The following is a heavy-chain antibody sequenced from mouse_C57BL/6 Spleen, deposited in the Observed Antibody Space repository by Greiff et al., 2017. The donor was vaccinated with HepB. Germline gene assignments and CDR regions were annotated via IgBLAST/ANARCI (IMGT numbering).Heavy chain of an antibody. D-gene: IGHD2-3*01. V-gene: IGHV1-26*01. Sequence: EVQLQQSGPELVKPGASVKISCKASGYTFTDYYMNWVKQSHGKSLEWIGDINPNNGGTSYNQKFKGKATLTVDKSSSTAYMEHRSLTSEDSAVYYCARWLLGSFAYWGQGTLVTVSA. J-gene: IGHJ3*01. CDR2: INPNNGGT. CDR3: ARWLLGSFAY. CDR1: GYTFTDYY.